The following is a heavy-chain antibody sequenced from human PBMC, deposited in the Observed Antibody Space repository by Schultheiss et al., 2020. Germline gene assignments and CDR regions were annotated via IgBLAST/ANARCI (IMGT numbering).Heavy chain of an antibody. Sequence: SGTLSLTCAVYGGSFSGYYWSWIRQHPGKGLEWIGYIYYSGSTYYNPSLKSRVTISVDTSKNQFSLKLSSVTAADTAVYYCARVKLGYCSGGSCNAFDIWGQGTMVTVSS. V-gene: IGHV4-34*01. CDR3: ARVKLGYCSGGSCNAFDI. J-gene: IGHJ3*02. D-gene: IGHD2-15*01. CDR1: GGSFSGYY. CDR2: IYYSGST.